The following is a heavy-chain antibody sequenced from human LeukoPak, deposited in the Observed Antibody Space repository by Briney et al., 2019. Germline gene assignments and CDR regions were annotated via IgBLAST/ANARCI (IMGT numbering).Heavy chain of an antibody. D-gene: IGHD6-13*01. CDR3: ARGIAGAAAGTFDY. CDR1: GCPIRSGRYY. Sequence: PWETLSLSCSVSGCPIRSGRYYWGWIPRPRGKGLEWIGEMNHSGSTNYNPSLKSRVTISVDTSKNQFSLKLSSVTAADTAVYYCARGIAGAAAGTFDYWGQGTLVTVSS. CDR2: MNHSGST. J-gene: IGHJ4*02. V-gene: IGHV4-39*01.